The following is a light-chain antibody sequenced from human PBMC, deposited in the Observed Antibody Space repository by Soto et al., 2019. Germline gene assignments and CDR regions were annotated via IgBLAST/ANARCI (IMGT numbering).Light chain of an antibody. CDR1: NVGSRS. Sequence: SYELTQPPSVSVAPGETARISCGGNNVGSRSVHWYQQKPGQAPFLVIYYDSDRPSGIPERFSGSNSGNTATLIISRVEAGDEDDYYCQVWEATGDQVVFGGGTKLTVL. V-gene: IGLV3-21*01. CDR3: QVWEATGDQVV. J-gene: IGLJ2*01. CDR2: YDS.